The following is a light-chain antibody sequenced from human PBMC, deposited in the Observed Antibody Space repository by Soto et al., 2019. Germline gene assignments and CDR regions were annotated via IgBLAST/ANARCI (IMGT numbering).Light chain of an antibody. CDR1: QSISRW. V-gene: IGKV1-5*01. CDR2: DAS. J-gene: IGKJ5*01. CDR3: QQYNSFSLIT. Sequence: DLLDTRCPRTLTTSVGDTVTITCRTSQSISRWLAWYQQKPGKAPKILISDASILENGVPSRFSGTVSGTDFTLTISNLQPDDFANYFGQQYNSFSLITFGQGTRLEI.